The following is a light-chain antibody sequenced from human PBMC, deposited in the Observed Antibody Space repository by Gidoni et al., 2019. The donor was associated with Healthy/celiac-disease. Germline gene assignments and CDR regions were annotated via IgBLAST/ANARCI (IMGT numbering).Light chain of an antibody. V-gene: IGKV3-11*01. J-gene: IGKJ4*01. Sequence: IVLTQPPATLSLSPGERATLSCRASQSVSSYLAWYQQKPGQAPRLLIYDASNRATGIPARFSGSGSGTDFTLTISSLEPEDFAVYYCQQRSNWPTFGGGTKVEIK. CDR2: DAS. CDR3: QQRSNWPT. CDR1: QSVSSY.